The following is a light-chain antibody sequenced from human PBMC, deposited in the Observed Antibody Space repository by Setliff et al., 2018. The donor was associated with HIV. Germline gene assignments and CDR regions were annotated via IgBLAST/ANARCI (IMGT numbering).Light chain of an antibody. CDR3: CSFANNNTKV. CDR1: SGNLGSYDL. Sequence: ASVSGSPGQSLTISCTGTSGNLGSYDLVSWYQQHPVEAPRLIIYEVTKRPSGVSSRFSGSKSGNTASLTISGLQAEDEADYYCCSFANNNTKVFGGGTKVTVL. V-gene: IGLV2-23*02. CDR2: EVT. J-gene: IGLJ1*01.